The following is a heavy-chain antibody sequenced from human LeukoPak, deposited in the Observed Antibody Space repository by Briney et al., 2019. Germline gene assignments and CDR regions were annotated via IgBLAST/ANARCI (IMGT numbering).Heavy chain of an antibody. V-gene: IGHV3-23*01. D-gene: IGHD5-18*01. J-gene: IGHJ4*02. CDR1: GLIFNTYA. CDR3: AKGHSYGPRGVYFAF. CDR2: ISGSGVTT. Sequence: GGSLRLSCAASGLIFNTYAMTWVRQAPGKGLEWVSTISGSGVTTYYGDSVKGRFATSRDNSKSTLYLQMNSLRAEDTAVYYCAKGHSYGPRGVYFAFWGQGTLVTVSS.